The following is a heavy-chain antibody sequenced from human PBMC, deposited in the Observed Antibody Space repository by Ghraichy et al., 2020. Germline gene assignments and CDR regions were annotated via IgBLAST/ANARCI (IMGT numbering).Heavy chain of an antibody. CDR3: ARDYCSSTSCYTPDYYYYGMDV. V-gene: IGHV3-11*01. CDR2: ISSSGSTI. CDR1: GFTFSDYY. Sequence: GGSLRLSCAASGFTFSDYYMSWIRQAPGKGLEWVSYISSSGSTIYYADSVKGRFTISRDNAKNSLYLQMNSLRAEDTAVYYCARDYCSSTSCYTPDYYYYGMDVWGQGTTVTVSS. D-gene: IGHD2-2*01. J-gene: IGHJ6*02.